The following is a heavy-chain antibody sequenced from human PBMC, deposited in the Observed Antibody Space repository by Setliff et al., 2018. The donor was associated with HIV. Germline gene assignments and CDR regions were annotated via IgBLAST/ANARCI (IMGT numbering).Heavy chain of an antibody. CDR2: IYYSGST. CDR3: ARAPRDASNWFDP. Sequence: SETLSLTCTVSGGSISPYYWSWIRQPPGKGLEWIGYIYYSGSTYYNPSLKSRVTISVDTSKNQFSLKLSSATAADTAVYYCARAPRDASNWFDPWGQGTLVTVSS. J-gene: IGHJ5*02. CDR1: GGSISPYY. V-gene: IGHV4-59*08.